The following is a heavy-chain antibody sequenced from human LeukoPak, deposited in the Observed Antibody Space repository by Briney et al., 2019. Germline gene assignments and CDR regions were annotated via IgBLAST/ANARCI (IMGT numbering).Heavy chain of an antibody. V-gene: IGHV4-34*01. CDR1: GGSFSGYY. D-gene: IGHD6-13*01. CDR3: ARGKGAAAGRYYYGMDV. Sequence: SETLSLTCAVYGGSFSGYYWSWLRQPPGKGLEWIGEINHSGSTNYNPSLKSRVTISVDTSKNQFSLKLSSVTAADTAVYYCARGKGAAAGRYYYGMDVWGQGTTVTVSS. CDR2: INHSGST. J-gene: IGHJ6*02.